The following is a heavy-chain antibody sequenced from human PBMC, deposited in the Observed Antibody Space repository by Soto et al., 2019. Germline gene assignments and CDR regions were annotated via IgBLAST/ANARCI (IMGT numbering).Heavy chain of an antibody. CDR3: ARNMDYYYGPGSGNGHGF. CDR1: GYTFTAYY. J-gene: IGHJ6*02. V-gene: IGHV1-2*02. CDR2: INPKFGDT. Sequence: QVQLVQSGAEVKEPGDSVRVSCEASGYTFTAYYIHWVRQAPGQGLEWMGWINPKFGDTTYAQDFQGRVSMTRDMSISTVSMELSRLTSDDTPIYYCARNMDYYYGPGSGNGHGFWGQGTTVTVFS. D-gene: IGHD3-10*01.